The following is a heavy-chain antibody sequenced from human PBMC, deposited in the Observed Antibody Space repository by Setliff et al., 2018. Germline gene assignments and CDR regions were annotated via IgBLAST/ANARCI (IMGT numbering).Heavy chain of an antibody. J-gene: IGHJ4*02. CDR2: INPNSGDT. Sequence: ASVKVSCKASGNTFTGYYIHWLRQAPGQGLEGMGCINPNSGDTTFAQKFQGRVTITRDTSNSTVYADSVKGRLTISRDNAKNSLYLQMNSLRGEDTAVYYCAGGRGWRFDDWGQGTLVTVSS. V-gene: IGHV1-2*02. D-gene: IGHD3-10*01. CDR1: GNTFTGYY. CDR3: NSLYLQMNSLRGEDTAVYYCAGGRGWRFDD.